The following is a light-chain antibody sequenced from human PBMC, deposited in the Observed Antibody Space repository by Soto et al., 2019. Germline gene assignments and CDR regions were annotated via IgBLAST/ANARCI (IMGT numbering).Light chain of an antibody. CDR1: QGISDY. CDR3: LQHNSFPRT. Sequence: DVQMTQSPSAVSASVGDRFYMICLASQGISDYLAWFQQKPGKAPHRLIYSSSTLQTGVPSRFSGRRSGTEFTLTISNLQPEDVATYYCLQHNSFPRTFGGGTKVDI. V-gene: IGKV1-17*03. CDR2: SSS. J-gene: IGKJ4*01.